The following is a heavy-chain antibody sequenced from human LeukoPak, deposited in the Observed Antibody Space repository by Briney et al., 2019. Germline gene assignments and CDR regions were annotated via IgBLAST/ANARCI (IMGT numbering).Heavy chain of an antibody. CDR1: GGSFSSEA. D-gene: IGHD2-15*01. Sequence: GASVKVSCKACGGSFSSEAISWVRQAPGQGLEWMGGIIPIFGTANYAQKFQGRVTITTDESTSTAYMEVSSLRSEDTAVYYCGRKAGDCGGGSCYSIDYWGQGTLVTVSS. CDR2: IIPIFGTA. CDR3: GRKAGDCGGGSCYSIDY. V-gene: IGHV1-69*05. J-gene: IGHJ4*02.